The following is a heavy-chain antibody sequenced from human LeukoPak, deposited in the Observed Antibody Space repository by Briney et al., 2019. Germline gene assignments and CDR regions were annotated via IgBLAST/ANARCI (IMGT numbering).Heavy chain of an antibody. CDR3: ARVMVRGPKGRYYFDY. CDR2: MNPNSGNT. Sequence: ASVKVSCKASGGTLTINGITWVRQATGQGLEWMGWMNPNSGNTGYAQKFQGRVTMTRNTSISTAYMELSSLRSEDTAVYYCARVMVRGPKGRYYFDYWGQGTLVTVSS. CDR1: GGTLTING. D-gene: IGHD3-10*01. J-gene: IGHJ4*02. V-gene: IGHV1-8*02.